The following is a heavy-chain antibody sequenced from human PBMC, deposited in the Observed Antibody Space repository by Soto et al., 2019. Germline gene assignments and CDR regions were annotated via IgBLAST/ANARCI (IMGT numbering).Heavy chain of an antibody. CDR2: IYYSGST. CDR1: GGSISSGDYY. D-gene: IGHD3-22*01. J-gene: IGHJ5*02. CDR3: ARGGGGAMIVAPFDA. Sequence: SETLSLTCTVSGGSISSGDYYWSWIRQPPGKGLEWIGYIYYSGSTYYNPSLKSRVTISVDTSKNQFSLKLSSVTAADTAVYYCARGGGGAMIVAPFDAWGQGTLVTVSS. V-gene: IGHV4-30-4*01.